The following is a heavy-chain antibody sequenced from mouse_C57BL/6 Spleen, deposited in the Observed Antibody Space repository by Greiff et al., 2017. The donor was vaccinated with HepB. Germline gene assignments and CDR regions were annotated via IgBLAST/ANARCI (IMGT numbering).Heavy chain of an antibody. D-gene: IGHD1-2*01. J-gene: IGHJ2*01. CDR3: ARVITTHYFDY. V-gene: IGHV5-4*01. CDR2: ISDGGSYT. CDR1: GFTFSSYA. Sequence: EVQGVESGGGLVKPGGSLKLSCAASGFTFSSYAMSWVRQTPEKRLEWVATISDGGSYTYYPDNVKGRFTISRDNAKHNLYLQMRHLKSEDTAMYYCARVITTHYFDYWGQGTTLTVSS.